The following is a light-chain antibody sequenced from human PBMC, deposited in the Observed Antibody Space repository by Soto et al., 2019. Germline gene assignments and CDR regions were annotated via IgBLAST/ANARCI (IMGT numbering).Light chain of an antibody. CDR2: AAS. Sequence: DLQMTQSPSSPSASVGDRVTLTCRASQSISRFLNWYQQKPGKAPKPLIYAASSLQSGVPSRFSGSGSGTDFTLTISSLQPEDFATYYCQQSYSTPWTFGQGTKVDIK. V-gene: IGKV1-39*01. J-gene: IGKJ1*01. CDR1: QSISRF. CDR3: QQSYSTPWT.